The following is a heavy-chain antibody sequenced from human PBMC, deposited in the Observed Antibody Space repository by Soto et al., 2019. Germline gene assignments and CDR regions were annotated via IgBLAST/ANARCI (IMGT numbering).Heavy chain of an antibody. J-gene: IGHJ4*02. CDR3: ARGLYCTNGVCYFQYFDY. CDR1: GYTFTSYG. D-gene: IGHD2-8*01. V-gene: IGHV1-18*01. CDR2: ISAYNGNT. Sequence: QVQLVQSGAEVKKPGASVKVSCKASGYTFTSYGISWVRQAPGQGLEWMGWISAYNGNTNYAQKLQGRVTMTTDTATSTAYMELRSLRSDETAVYYWARGLYCTNGVCYFQYFDYWGQGTLVTVSS.